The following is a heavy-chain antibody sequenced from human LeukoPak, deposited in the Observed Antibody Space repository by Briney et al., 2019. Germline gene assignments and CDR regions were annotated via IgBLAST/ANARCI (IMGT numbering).Heavy chain of an antibody. V-gene: IGHV3-74*01. CDR3: ARDVWGDRDSYFDS. D-gene: IGHD2-21*01. CDR1: GFTFSSSW. CDR2: ISTGGSST. J-gene: IGHJ4*02. Sequence: GGSLRLSCAASGFTFSSSWMYWVRQVPGKGLVWVSRISTGGSSTSYGGSVQGRFTISRDNAKNTLYLQMNSLRAEDTAVYYCARDVWGDRDSYFDSWGQGTLVTVSS.